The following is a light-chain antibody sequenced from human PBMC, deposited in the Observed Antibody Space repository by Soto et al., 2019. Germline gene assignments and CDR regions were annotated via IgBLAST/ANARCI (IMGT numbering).Light chain of an antibody. V-gene: IGKV3-15*01. CDR1: QSVSHN. CDR2: GAS. Sequence: EILMTQSPATLSVSPGERATLSCRASQSVSHNLAWYQQKPGQAPRLLFYGASIRASGIPARFSGSGSGTEFTLAISSLQFEDFAIYYCQQSNNWPYTFGQGTKLEIK. CDR3: QQSNNWPYT. J-gene: IGKJ2*01.